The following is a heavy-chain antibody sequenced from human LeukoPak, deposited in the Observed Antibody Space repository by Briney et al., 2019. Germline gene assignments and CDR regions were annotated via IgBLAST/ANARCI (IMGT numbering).Heavy chain of an antibody. D-gene: IGHD6-13*01. CDR3: AKCSSSWPIDAFDI. Sequence: GGSLRLSCAASGFTFSSYAMSWVRQAPGKGLEWVPAISGSGSSTYYTDSVKGRFTISRDNSKNTLYLQMNSLRAEDTAVYSCAKCSSSWPIDAFDIWGQGTMVTVSS. CDR2: ISGSGSST. V-gene: IGHV3-23*01. J-gene: IGHJ3*02. CDR1: GFTFSSYA.